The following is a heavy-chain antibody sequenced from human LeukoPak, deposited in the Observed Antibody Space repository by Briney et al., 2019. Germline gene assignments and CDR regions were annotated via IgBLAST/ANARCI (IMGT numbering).Heavy chain of an antibody. V-gene: IGHV4-39*07. D-gene: IGHD2-21*02. Sequence: SETLSLTCTVSGGSISSSSYYWGWIRQPPGKGLEWIGSIYYSGSTYYNPSLKSRVTISVDTSKNQFSLKLSSVTAADTAVYYCARDIVVVTGAFDIWGQGTMVTVSS. CDR2: IYYSGST. CDR3: ARDIVVVTGAFDI. CDR1: GGSISSSSYY. J-gene: IGHJ3*02.